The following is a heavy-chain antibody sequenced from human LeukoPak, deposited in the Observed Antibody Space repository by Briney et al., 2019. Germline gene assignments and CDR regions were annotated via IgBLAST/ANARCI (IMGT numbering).Heavy chain of an antibody. CDR3: ARRPVTLTTGTTGDWFDP. V-gene: IGHV1-69*13. CDR2: IIPIFGTA. J-gene: IGHJ5*02. D-gene: IGHD1-1*01. CDR1: GGTFSSYA. Sequence: ASVKVSCKASGGTFSSYAISWVRQAPGQGLEWMRGIIPIFGTANYAQKFQGRVTITADESTSTAYMELSSLRSEDTAVYYCARRPVTLTTGTTGDWFDPWGQGTLVTVSS.